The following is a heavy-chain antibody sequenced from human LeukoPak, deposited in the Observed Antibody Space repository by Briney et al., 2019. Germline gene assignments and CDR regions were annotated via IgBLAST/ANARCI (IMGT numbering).Heavy chain of an antibody. CDR2: VNHSGRT. CDR1: GGSFSGYF. CDR3: ARGQFQRDF. V-gene: IGHV4-34*01. J-gene: IGHJ4*02. Sequence: NSSETLSLTCAVYGGSFSGYFWSWIRQPPGKGLEWIGEVNHSGRTNYNPSLKSRVTISVDTPNNQFSLNLNSVTAADTAVYYCARGQFQRDFWGQGSLVTVSS.